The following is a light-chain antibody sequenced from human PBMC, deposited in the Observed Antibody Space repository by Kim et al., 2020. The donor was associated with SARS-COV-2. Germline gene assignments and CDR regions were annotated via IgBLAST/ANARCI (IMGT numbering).Light chain of an antibody. Sequence: LSPGEGATLSCRASQGVSGYLAWYQHKPGQAPRLLIYDTSNRATGIPARFSASGSGTDFTLTISSLEPEDFAVYYCHQRSNWPLTFGGGTKVDIK. CDR3: HQRSNWPLT. CDR1: QGVSGY. V-gene: IGKV3-11*01. CDR2: DTS. J-gene: IGKJ4*01.